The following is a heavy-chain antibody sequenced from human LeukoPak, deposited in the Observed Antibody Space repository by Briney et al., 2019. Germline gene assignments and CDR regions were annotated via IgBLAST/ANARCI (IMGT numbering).Heavy chain of an antibody. J-gene: IGHJ4*02. CDR2: ISAYNGNT. CDR1: GYTFTSYG. Sequence: ASVKVSCKASGYTFTSYGISWVRQAPGQGLEWMGWISAYNGNTNYAQKLQGRVTMTTDTSTSTAYMELRSLRSNDTAVYYCARDQRIAVAGTPFDYWGQGTLVTVSS. V-gene: IGHV1-18*01. D-gene: IGHD6-19*01. CDR3: ARDQRIAVAGTPFDY.